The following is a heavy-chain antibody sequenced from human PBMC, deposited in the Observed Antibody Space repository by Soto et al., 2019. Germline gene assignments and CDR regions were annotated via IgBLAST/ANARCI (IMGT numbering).Heavy chain of an antibody. V-gene: IGHV1-18*01. D-gene: IGHD6-13*01. CDR1: GYTFTSYG. J-gene: IGHJ6*02. Sequence: QVQLVQSGAEVKKPGASVKVSCKASGYTFTSYGISWVRQAPGQGLEWMGWISAYNGNTNYAQKLQGRVTLTTDTSTSTAYMELRSLSSDDTAVYYCASFQRLVSVSGMDVWGQGTTVTVSS. CDR3: ASFQRLVSVSGMDV. CDR2: ISAYNGNT.